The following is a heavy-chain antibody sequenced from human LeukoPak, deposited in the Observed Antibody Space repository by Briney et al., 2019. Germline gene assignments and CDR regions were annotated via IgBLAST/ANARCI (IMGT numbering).Heavy chain of an antibody. CDR2: IRSKANSYAT. J-gene: IGHJ6*03. CDR3: TYTGYSSGWYQYYYYYYMDV. V-gene: IGHV3-73*01. CDR1: GFTFSGSA. Sequence: GGSLRLSCAASGFTFSGSAMHWVRQASGKGLEWVGRIRSKANSYATAYAASVKGRFTISRDDSKNTAYLQVNSLKTEDTAVYYCTYTGYSSGWYQYYYYYYMDVWGKGTTVTVSS. D-gene: IGHD6-19*01.